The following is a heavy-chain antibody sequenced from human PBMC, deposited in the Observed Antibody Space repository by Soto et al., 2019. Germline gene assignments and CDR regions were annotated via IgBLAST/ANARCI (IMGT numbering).Heavy chain of an antibody. Sequence: ASVTGSCQASGSTFTSYDISWVRQANGQGLEWMGWMNPNSGNTGYAQKFQGRVTMTRNTSISTAYMELSSLRSEDTAVYYCARHYGDCAAVDSYYMDVWGKGTTVTVPS. J-gene: IGHJ6*03. V-gene: IGHV1-8*01. CDR3: ARHYGDCAAVDSYYMDV. CDR1: GSTFTSYD. CDR2: MNPNSGNT. D-gene: IGHD4-17*01.